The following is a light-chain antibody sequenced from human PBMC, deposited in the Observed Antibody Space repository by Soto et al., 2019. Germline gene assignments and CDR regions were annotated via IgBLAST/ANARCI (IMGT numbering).Light chain of an antibody. CDR3: QQYNGYPT. CDR1: QSISSW. CDR2: DAS. Sequence: DIQMTQSPSTLSASVGDRVTITCRASQSISSWLAWYQQKPGKAPKLLIYDASSLESGVPSRFSGSGSGTEFTLTISSLQPDDFATYYGQQYNGYPTFGQGTKLEIK. J-gene: IGKJ2*01. V-gene: IGKV1-5*01.